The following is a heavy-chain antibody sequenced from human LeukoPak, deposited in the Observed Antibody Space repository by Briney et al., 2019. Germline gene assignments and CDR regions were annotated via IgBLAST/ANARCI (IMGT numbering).Heavy chain of an antibody. J-gene: IGHJ4*02. CDR1: GYSFVLYG. D-gene: IGHD1-26*01. Sequence: GASVKVSCKASGYSFVLYGISWVRQAPGEGPEWMGWISGSTGDTKYAQKFQGRVTITADESTSTAYMELSSLRSEDTAVYYCARVGGATQNFDYWGQGTLVTVSS. CDR2: ISGSTGDT. V-gene: IGHV1-18*01. CDR3: ARVGGATQNFDY.